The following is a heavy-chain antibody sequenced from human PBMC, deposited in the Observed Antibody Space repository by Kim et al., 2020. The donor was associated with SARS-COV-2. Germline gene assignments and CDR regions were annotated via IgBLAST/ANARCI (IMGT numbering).Heavy chain of an antibody. V-gene: IGHV3-48*03. Sequence: GGSLRLFCAASGFTFSSYEMNWVRQAPGKGLEWVSYISSSGSTIYYADSVKGRFTISRDNAKNSLYLQMNSLRAEDTAVYYCARELPALPLDVWGQGTTVTVSS. CDR2: ISSSGSTI. D-gene: IGHD2-2*01. CDR1: GFTFSSYE. CDR3: ARELPALPLDV. J-gene: IGHJ6*02.